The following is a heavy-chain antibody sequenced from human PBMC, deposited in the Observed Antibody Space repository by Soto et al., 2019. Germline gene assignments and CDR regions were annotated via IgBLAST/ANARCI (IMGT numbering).Heavy chain of an antibody. J-gene: IGHJ6*02. V-gene: IGHV4-30-4*01. Sequence: QVRLQESGPGRVKPSQTLSLTCSVSGGSIRSGDYYWSWIRQPPGKGLEWIGYIYYGGSTYYTPSLKSRLTITIHTSKNQFSLQLSSVTAADTAVYYCARERGALGFYDSGGYYSYGMDVWGQGTTVTVSS. CDR2: IYYGGST. CDR1: GGSIRSGDYY. CDR3: ARERGALGFYDSGGYYSYGMDV. D-gene: IGHD3-22*01.